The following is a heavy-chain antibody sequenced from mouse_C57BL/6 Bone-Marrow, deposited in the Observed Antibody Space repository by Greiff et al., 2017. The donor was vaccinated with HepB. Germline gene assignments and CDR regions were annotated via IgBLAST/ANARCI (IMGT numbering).Heavy chain of an antibody. CDR1: GYTFTSYW. D-gene: IGHD2-4*01. Sequence: QVQLQQPGAELVKPGASVKLSCKASGYTFTSYWMQWVKQRPGQGLEWIGEIDPSDSYTNYNQKFKGKATLTVDTSSSTAYMQLSSLTSEDSAVYYCAREDFYYDYDGFAYWGQGTLVTVSA. CDR2: IDPSDSYT. J-gene: IGHJ3*01. V-gene: IGHV1-50*01. CDR3: AREDFYYDYDGFAY.